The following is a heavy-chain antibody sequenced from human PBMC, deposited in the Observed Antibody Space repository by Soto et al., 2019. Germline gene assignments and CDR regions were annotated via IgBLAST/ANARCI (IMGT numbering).Heavy chain of an antibody. CDR2: IIPIFGTA. D-gene: IGHD2-21*02. V-gene: IGHV1-69*13. CDR1: GGTFSGYA. Sequence: SVKVSCKASGGTFSGYAISWVRQAPGQGLELMGGIIPIFGTANYAQKFQGRGTITADESTSTAYMELSSLRSEDTAVYYCATAESCGGDCYSIWFAPSGQGTLVTVSS. J-gene: IGHJ5*02. CDR3: ATAESCGGDCYSIWFAP.